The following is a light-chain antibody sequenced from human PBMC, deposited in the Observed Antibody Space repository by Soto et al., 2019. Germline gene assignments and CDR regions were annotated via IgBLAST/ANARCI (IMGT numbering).Light chain of an antibody. CDR1: SASIGAGYD. Sequence: QSVLTQPPSVSGAPGQRVTISCTGNSASIGAGYDVHWYQQLPGTAPRLLIYGNNNRPSGVPDRFSGSKSGNTASLTISGLQAEDEADYYCSSYTSSSTYVFGTGTKLTVL. CDR3: SSYTSSSTYV. J-gene: IGLJ1*01. CDR2: GNN. V-gene: IGLV1-40*01.